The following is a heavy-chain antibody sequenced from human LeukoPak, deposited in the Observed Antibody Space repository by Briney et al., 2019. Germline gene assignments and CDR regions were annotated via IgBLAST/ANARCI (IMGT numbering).Heavy chain of an antibody. Sequence: ASVKVSCKASGGTFSSYTISWVRQAPGQGLEWMGRIIPFLGIAKYAQQFQGRVTITADKSTSTAYMELSSLRSEDTAVYYCARDLGNPGYGDYYYGMDVWGQGTTVTVSS. CDR1: GGTFSSYT. CDR2: IIPFLGIA. D-gene: IGHD4-17*01. CDR3: ARDLGNPGYGDYYYGMDV. J-gene: IGHJ6*02. V-gene: IGHV1-69*10.